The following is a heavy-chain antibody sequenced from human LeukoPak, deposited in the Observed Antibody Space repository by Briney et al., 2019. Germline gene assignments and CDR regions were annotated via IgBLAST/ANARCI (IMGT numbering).Heavy chain of an antibody. D-gene: IGHD4-23*01. V-gene: IGHV4-34*01. CDR2: INHSGRT. J-gene: IGHJ5*02. Sequence: SEALSLTCAVYGESFSGYYWSWIRQPPGKGLEWIGEINHSGRTNYNPSLKSRVTISVDTSKNQFSLKLSSVTAADTAVYYCARGVVNWAHRGDWFDPWGQGTLVTVSS. CDR3: ARGVVNWAHRGDWFDP. CDR1: GESFSGYY.